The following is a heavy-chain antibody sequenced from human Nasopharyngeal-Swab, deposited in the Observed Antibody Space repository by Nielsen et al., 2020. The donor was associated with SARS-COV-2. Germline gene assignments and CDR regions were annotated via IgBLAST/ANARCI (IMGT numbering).Heavy chain of an antibody. CDR2: ISYDGSNK. J-gene: IGHJ6*02. Sequence: GGSLRLSCAASGFTFSSYGMKWVRQAPGKGLEWVAVISYDGSNKYYADSVKGRFTISRDNSKNTLYLQMNSLRAEDTAVYYCAKALAAMDDYYYYGMDVWGQGTTVTVSS. V-gene: IGHV3-30*18. CDR3: AKALAAMDDYYYYGMDV. CDR1: GFTFSSYG. D-gene: IGHD5-18*01.